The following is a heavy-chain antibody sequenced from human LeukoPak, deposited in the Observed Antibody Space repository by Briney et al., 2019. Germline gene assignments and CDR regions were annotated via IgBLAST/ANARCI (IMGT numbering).Heavy chain of an antibody. CDR3: ARGATTWIQLFGY. CDR1: GGSISSSSYY. V-gene: IGHV4-39*01. D-gene: IGHD5-18*01. Sequence: KPSETLSLTCTVSGGSISSSSYYWGWIRQPPGKGLEWIGSIYYSGSTYYNPSLKSRVTISVDTSKNQFSLKLSSVTAADTAVYYCARGATTWIQLFGYWGQGTLVTVSS. J-gene: IGHJ4*02. CDR2: IYYSGST.